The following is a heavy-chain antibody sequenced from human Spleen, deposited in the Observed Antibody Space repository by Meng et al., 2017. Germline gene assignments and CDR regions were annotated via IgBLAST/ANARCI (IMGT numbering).Heavy chain of an antibody. CDR2: SNAGNGNT. Sequence: ASVTVSCKASGYTFTSYAMHWVRQAPGQRLEWMGWSNAGNGNTKYSQKFQGRVTMTTDTSTSTAYMELRSLRSDDTAVYYCARGEITMVRGVIVYWGQGTLVTVSS. V-gene: IGHV1-3*01. D-gene: IGHD3-10*01. J-gene: IGHJ4*02. CDR1: GYTFTSYA. CDR3: ARGEITMVRGVIVY.